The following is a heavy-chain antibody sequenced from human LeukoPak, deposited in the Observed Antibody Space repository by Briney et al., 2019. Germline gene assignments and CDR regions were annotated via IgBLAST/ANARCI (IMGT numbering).Heavy chain of an antibody. V-gene: IGHV1-2*06. CDR3: ARAGGLSWFDP. J-gene: IGHJ5*02. CDR2: INPNSGGT. CDR1: GYSFTDKY. D-gene: IGHD3-16*01. Sequence: AASVKVSCKASGYSFTDKYMHWVRQAPGQGLEWMGRINPNSGGTNYVQKFQGRVTMTTDTSMSTAYMELSRLTSDDTAVYYCARAGGLSWFDPWGQGTLVTVSS.